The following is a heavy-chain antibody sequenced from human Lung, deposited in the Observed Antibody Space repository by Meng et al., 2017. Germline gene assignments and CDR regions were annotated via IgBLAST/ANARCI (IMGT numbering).Heavy chain of an antibody. CDR2: IRA. V-gene: IGHV1-3*01. D-gene: IGHD6-19*01. J-gene: IGHJ4*02. CDR1: GYTFTRYA. Sequence: QVQLVQSGAEVKKPGASVKVSCKASGYTFTRYAMHWVRQAPGQRLEWMGWIRALKLQGRVTMTRDTSASTAYMELSSLRSEDTAVYYCAREVPYTSGWYPQGHWGQGTLVTVSS. CDR3: AREVPYTSGWYPQGH.